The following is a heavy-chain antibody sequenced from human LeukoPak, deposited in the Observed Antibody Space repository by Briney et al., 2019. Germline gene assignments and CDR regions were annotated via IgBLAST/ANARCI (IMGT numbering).Heavy chain of an antibody. CDR1: GFTFSSYA. Sequence: GGSLRLSCAASGFTFSSYAMSWVRQAPGKGLEWVAVISYDGSNKYYADSVKGRFTISRDNSKNTLYLQMNSLRAEDTAVYYCAKDKGGSSSPYQWPSGYWGQGTLVTVSS. CDR3: AKDKGGSSSPYQWPSGY. V-gene: IGHV3-30*18. J-gene: IGHJ4*02. CDR2: ISYDGSNK. D-gene: IGHD6-13*01.